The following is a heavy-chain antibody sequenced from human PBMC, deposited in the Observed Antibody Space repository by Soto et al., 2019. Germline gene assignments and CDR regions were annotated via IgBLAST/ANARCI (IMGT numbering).Heavy chain of an antibody. V-gene: IGHV1-3*01. Sequence: ASVKVSCKASGYTFTSYAMHWVRQAPGQRLEWMGWINAGNGNTKYSQKFQGRVTITRDTSASTAYMELSSLRSEDTAVYYCAREDIVVVPAAMMLDYYYCYMDVWGKGTTVTVSS. CDR2: INAGNGNT. CDR1: GYTFTSYA. CDR3: AREDIVVVPAAMMLDYYYCYMDV. D-gene: IGHD2-2*01. J-gene: IGHJ6*03.